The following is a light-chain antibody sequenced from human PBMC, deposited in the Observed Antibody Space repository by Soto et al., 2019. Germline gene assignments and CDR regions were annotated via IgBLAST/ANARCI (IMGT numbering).Light chain of an antibody. CDR3: QQYNNWPWT. CDR2: SAS. V-gene: IGKV3-15*01. Sequence: EVVMTQSPATVSVSPGERATLSFRASQSISDTLAWYQQKPGQAPRLHIYSASRGATGFPARFSGSGSGTDFTLTISSLQSEDFAVYYCQQYNNWPWTFGQGTKVDI. J-gene: IGKJ1*01. CDR1: QSISDT.